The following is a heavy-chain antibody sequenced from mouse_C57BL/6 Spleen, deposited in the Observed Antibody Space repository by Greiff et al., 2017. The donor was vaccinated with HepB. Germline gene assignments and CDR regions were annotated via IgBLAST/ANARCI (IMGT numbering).Heavy chain of an antibody. CDR1: GFTFSDYG. CDR2: FSSGSSNI. CDR3: ARSLYYYGSSYGFAY. V-gene: IGHV5-17*01. D-gene: IGHD1-1*01. J-gene: IGHJ3*01. Sequence: EVLLVESGGGLVKPGASLKLSCAASGFTFSDYGMHWVRQAPEKGLEWVAYFSSGSSNIYYADKVKGRSTINRDKAKNTLFLKMTSLRSEDTALYYWARSLYYYGSSYGFAYWGQGTLVTVSA.